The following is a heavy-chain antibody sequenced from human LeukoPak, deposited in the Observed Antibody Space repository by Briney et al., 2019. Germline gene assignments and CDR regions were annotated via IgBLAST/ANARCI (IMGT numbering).Heavy chain of an antibody. D-gene: IGHD2-2*01. CDR2: ISGSGGST. CDR1: GFTFSGYA. J-gene: IGHJ4*02. Sequence: GGSLRLSCAASGFTFSGYAMSWVRQAPGKGLEWVSAISGSGGSTYYADSVRGRFTISRDNSKNTLYLQMNSLRAEDTAVYYCAKELVVVPAVLDYWGQGTLVTVSS. V-gene: IGHV3-23*01. CDR3: AKELVVVPAVLDY.